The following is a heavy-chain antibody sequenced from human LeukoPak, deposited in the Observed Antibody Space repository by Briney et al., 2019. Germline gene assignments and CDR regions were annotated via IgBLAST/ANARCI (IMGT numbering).Heavy chain of an antibody. D-gene: IGHD2-2*02. CDR3: ARGSLVPAAITPWFDP. CDR2: IYTSGST. V-gene: IGHV4-4*07. J-gene: IGHJ5*02. CDR1: GGSISSYY. Sequence: SETLSLTCTVSGGSISSYYWSWIRQPAGKGLEWIGRIYTSGSTNYNPSLKSRVTMSADTSKNQFSLKLSSVTAADTAVYYCARGSLVPAAITPWFDPWGQGTLVTVSS.